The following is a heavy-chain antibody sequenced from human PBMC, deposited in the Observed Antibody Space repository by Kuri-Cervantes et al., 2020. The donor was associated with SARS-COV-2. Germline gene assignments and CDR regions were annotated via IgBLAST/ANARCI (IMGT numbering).Heavy chain of an antibody. D-gene: IGHD6-25*01. CDR2: ISGSGGST. V-gene: IGHV3-23*01. CDR3: ARDRSQSSENAFDI. Sequence: GESLKISCAASGFTFSSYAMSWVRQAPGKGLEWVSAISGSGGSTYYADSVKGRFTISRDNAKSTLYLQMNSLRAEDTALYYCARDRSQSSENAFDIWGQGTMVTVSS. CDR1: GFTFSSYA. J-gene: IGHJ3*02.